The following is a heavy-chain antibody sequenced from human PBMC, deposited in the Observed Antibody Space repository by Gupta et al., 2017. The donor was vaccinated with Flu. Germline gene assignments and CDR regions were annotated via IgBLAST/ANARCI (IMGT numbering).Heavy chain of an antibody. J-gene: IGHJ4*02. Sequence: QVQLVESGGGVVQPGRSLRLSCAASGFPFSSYGMHWVRQAPGKGLEWVAVISYDGSNKYYADSVKGRFTISRDNSKNTLYLQMNSLRAEDTAVYYCAKDRHIVVVVAAMDYWGQGTLVTVSS. CDR3: AKDRHIVVVVAAMDY. V-gene: IGHV3-30*18. CDR1: GFPFSSYG. D-gene: IGHD2-15*01. CDR2: ISYDGSNK.